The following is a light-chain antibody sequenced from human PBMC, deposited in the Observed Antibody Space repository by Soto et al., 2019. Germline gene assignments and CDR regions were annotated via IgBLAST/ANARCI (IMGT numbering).Light chain of an antibody. Sequence: EIVLTQSPATLSLSPGERATLSCRASQSIDNYLAWYQQKPGQAPRLLIYDASMRVTGIPARFSGSGSGTDFALTISSLEPEDFAVYYCQQRTKWAPLPFGGGTKVDIK. V-gene: IGKV3-11*01. CDR3: QQRTKWAPLP. J-gene: IGKJ4*01. CDR2: DAS. CDR1: QSIDNY.